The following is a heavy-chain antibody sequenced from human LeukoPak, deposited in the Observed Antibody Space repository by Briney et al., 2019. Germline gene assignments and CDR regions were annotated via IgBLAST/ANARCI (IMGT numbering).Heavy chain of an antibody. V-gene: IGHV4-59*01. CDR3: VRGVSSGL. J-gene: IGHJ4*02. CDR2: IHYSGTT. Sequence: SETLSLTCTVSGGSISPYYWTWIRQPPEKGLEWIGDIHYSGTTSYNPSLKSRVNISVDTSKNQFSLKLTSVPPADTAVYYCVRGVSSGLWGQGTLVTVSS. D-gene: IGHD3-22*01. CDR1: GGSISPYY.